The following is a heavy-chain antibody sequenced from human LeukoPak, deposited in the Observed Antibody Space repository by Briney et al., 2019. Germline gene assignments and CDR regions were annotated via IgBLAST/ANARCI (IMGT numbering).Heavy chain of an antibody. V-gene: IGHV3-66*01. CDR3: ARSITMVRGVSGY. J-gene: IGHJ4*02. Sequence: GGSLRLSCAASGFTVSSNYMSWVRQAPGKGLEWVSVIYSGGSTYYADSVKGRFTISRDNSKNTLYLQMNSLRAEDTAVYYCARSITMVRGVSGYWGQGTLVTVSS. CDR2: IYSGGST. CDR1: GFTVSSNY. D-gene: IGHD3-10*01.